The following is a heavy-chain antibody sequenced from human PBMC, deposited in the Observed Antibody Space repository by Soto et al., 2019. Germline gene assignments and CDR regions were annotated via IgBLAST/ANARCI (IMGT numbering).Heavy chain of an antibody. CDR1: GFTFSNYA. J-gene: IGHJ4*02. CDR3: AXDERETCLGSRCYYFDY. V-gene: IGHV3-23*01. D-gene: IGHD2-2*01. CDR2: ISGSGGST. Sequence: PGESLRLSCSASGFTFSNYAMTWVRQAPGKGLEWVSAISGSGGSTYYADSVKGRFTISRDNSKNTLYLQMNSLRADDTAVYYCAXDERETCLGSRCYYFDYWGQGTPVTVSS.